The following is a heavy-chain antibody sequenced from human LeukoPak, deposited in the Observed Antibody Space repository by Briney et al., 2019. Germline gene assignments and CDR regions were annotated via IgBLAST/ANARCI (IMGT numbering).Heavy chain of an antibody. J-gene: IGHJ4*02. V-gene: IGHV4-34*01. CDR1: GGSFSGYY. CDR3: ARRAKFGYSYALNFDY. D-gene: IGHD5-18*01. CDR2: INHSGST. Sequence: PSETLSLTCAVYGGSFSGYYWSWIRQSPGKGLEWIGEINHSGSTNYNPSLKSRVTISVDTSKNQFSLKLSSVTAADTAVYYCARRAKFGYSYALNFDYWGQGTLVTVSS.